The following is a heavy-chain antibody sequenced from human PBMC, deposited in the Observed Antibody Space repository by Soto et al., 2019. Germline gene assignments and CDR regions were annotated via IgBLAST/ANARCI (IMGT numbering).Heavy chain of an antibody. Sequence: QVQLVQSGAEVKKPGASVKVSCKASGYTFLTYGISWVRQAPGQGVEWMGWISAFNGISNYPQKFQGRLTRTTDTSTSTAYMEMRILRSDDTAGYYCARNGDSSDSDGDDGFDICGQGTRVTVSS. CDR2: ISAFNGIS. CDR3: ARNGDSSDSDGDDGFDI. D-gene: IGHD6-19*01. V-gene: IGHV1-18*01. J-gene: IGHJ3*02. CDR1: GYTFLTYG.